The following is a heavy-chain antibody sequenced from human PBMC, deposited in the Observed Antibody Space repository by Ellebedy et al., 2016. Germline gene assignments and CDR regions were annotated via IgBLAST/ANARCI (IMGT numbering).Heavy chain of an antibody. CDR1: GYNFSSRW. V-gene: IGHV5-51*01. CDR3: ARHALSYYYGSGRKIFYYYNYMDV. D-gene: IGHD3-10*01. CDR2: IYPGDSDT. J-gene: IGHJ6*03. Sequence: GGSLRLSXKGSGYNFSSRWIGWVRQMPGKGLEWMGFIYPGDSDTKYSPSFQGQVTISADKSTSTAYLQWSTVKASDTAMYYCARHALSYYYGSGRKIFYYYNYMDVWGKGTSVTVSS.